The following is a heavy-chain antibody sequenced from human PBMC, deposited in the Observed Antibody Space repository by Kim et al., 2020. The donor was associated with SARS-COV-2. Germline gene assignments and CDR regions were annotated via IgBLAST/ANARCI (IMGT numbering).Heavy chain of an antibody. D-gene: IGHD3-10*01. CDR3: ARHIMVWGWGWSDP. V-gene: IGHV4-39*01. CDR2: IYYSGST. J-gene: IGHJ5*02. Sequence: SETLSLTCTVSGGSISSSSYYWGWIRQPPGKGLEWIGSIYYSGSTYYNSSLKSRVTISEDTSKNQFSLKLSLVNAAATADYYCARHIMVWGWGWSDPWG. CDR1: GGSISSSSYY.